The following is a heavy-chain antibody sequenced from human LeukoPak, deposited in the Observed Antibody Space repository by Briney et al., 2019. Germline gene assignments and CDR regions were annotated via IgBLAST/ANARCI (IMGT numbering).Heavy chain of an antibody. Sequence: ASVKVSCKASGYTFTSYGISWVRQAPGQGLECMGWISPYNGDTKYAQKVQDRVTMTTDTSTSTAYMELRRLTSDDTAVYYCARGGSGGSGGWFDPWGQGTRVTVSS. CDR2: ISPYNGDT. CDR3: ARGGSGGSGGWFDP. J-gene: IGHJ5*02. CDR1: GYTFTSYG. V-gene: IGHV1-18*01. D-gene: IGHD2-15*01.